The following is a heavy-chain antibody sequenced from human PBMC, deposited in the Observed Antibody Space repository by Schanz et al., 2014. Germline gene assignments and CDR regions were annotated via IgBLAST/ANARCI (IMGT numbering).Heavy chain of an antibody. J-gene: IGHJ3*02. CDR2: IIPVLAIA. V-gene: IGHV1-69*02. Sequence: QLQLVQSGAEVKKPGSSVKVSCKLSGGTFSSYTISWMRQAPGQGLEWMGKIIPVLAIADYAQKLQGRVTMTADTSTSTAYMELSSLRSDDTAVYYCARGGGPEDVFDIWGQGTILTVSS. CDR1: GGTFSSYT. D-gene: IGHD2-15*01. CDR3: ARGGGPEDVFDI.